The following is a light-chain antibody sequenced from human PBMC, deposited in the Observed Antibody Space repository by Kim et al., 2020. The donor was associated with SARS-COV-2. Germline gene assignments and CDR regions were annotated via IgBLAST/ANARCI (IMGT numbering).Light chain of an antibody. CDR3: QQYNSYQT. CDR1: QSISGW. Sequence: DIQMTQSPSTLSASVGDRINITCRASQSISGWLAWYQQKPGKAPKLLIHTASSLESGVPSRFSGSGSGTEFTLTISSLQPDDFATYYCQQYNSYQTFGQGTKVDIK. CDR2: TAS. V-gene: IGKV1-5*03. J-gene: IGKJ1*01.